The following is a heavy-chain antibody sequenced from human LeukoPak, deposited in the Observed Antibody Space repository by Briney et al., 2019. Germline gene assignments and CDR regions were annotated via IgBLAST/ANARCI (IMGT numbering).Heavy chain of an antibody. D-gene: IGHD6-13*01. J-gene: IGHJ6*02. CDR2: INHSGST. CDR3: ARGGLGIAAAGTTQYYYYGMDV. V-gene: IGHV4-34*01. Sequence: PSETLSLTCAVYGGSFSGYYWSWIRQPPGRGLEWIGEINHSGSTNYNPSLKSRVTISVDTSKNQFSLKLSSVTAADTAVYYCARGGLGIAAAGTTQYYYYGMDVWGQGTTVTASS. CDR1: GGSFSGYY.